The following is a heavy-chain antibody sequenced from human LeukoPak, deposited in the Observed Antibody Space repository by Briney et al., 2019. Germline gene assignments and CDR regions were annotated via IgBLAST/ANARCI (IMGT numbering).Heavy chain of an antibody. Sequence: GGSLRLSCAASGFTVSSNYMSWVRQAPGKGLGWVSVIYSGGSTYYADSVKGRFTISRDNSKNTLYLQMNSLRAEDTAVYYCARENTSQGAFDIWGQGTMVTVSS. D-gene: IGHD2/OR15-2a*01. CDR2: IYSGGST. CDR3: ARENTSQGAFDI. CDR1: GFTVSSNY. J-gene: IGHJ3*02. V-gene: IGHV3-66*02.